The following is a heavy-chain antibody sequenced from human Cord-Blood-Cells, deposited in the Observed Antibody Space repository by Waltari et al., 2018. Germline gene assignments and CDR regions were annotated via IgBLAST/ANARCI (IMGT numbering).Heavy chain of an antibody. CDR3: ARDAQLTGDHY. CDR2: IYSGGST. D-gene: IGHD7-27*01. CDR1: GFTVGSNY. Sequence: EVRLVETGGGLIQPGGSLRLSCAAPGFTVGSNYISWDRQAPGKGLEWVSVIYSGGSTYYADSVKGRFTISRENSKNTLYLQMNSLRAEDTAVYYCARDAQLTGDHYWGQGTLVTVSS. J-gene: IGHJ4*02. V-gene: IGHV3-53*02.